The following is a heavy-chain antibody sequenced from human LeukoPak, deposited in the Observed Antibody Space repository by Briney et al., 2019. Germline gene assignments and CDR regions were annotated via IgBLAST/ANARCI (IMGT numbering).Heavy chain of an antibody. D-gene: IGHD2-21*02. CDR2: IYYSGST. J-gene: IGHJ6*02. V-gene: IGHV4-39*07. CDR1: GGSISSSSYY. Sequence: PSETLSLTCTVSGGSISSSSYYWGWIRQPPGKGLEWIGSIYYSGSTNYNPSLKSRVTISVDTSKNQFSLKLSSVTAADTAVYYCARSRRPLAYCGGDCYSPLRESLYGMDVWGQGTTVTVSS. CDR3: ARSRRPLAYCGGDCYSPLRESLYGMDV.